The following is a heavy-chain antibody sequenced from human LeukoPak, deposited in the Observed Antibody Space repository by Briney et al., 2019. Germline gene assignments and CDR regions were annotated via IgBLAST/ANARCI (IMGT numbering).Heavy chain of an antibody. V-gene: IGHV3-11*01. Sequence: GGSLRLSCAASGFTFSDYHMNWIRQAPGKGLEWLSYINIGGTNTHYADSVKGRFTISRDNAKKSLYLEMNNLRAEDTAVYYCATDGAGFDTWGQGVLVTVSS. J-gene: IGHJ5*02. CDR3: ATDGAGFDT. CDR2: INIGGTNT. CDR1: GFTFSDYH.